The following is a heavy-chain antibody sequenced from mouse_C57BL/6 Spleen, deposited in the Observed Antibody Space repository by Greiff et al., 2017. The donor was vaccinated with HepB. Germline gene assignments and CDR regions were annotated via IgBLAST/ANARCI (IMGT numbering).Heavy chain of an antibody. V-gene: IGHV1-55*01. CDR3: ARRERQLRGYFDY. CDR1: GYTFTSYW. D-gene: IGHD3-2*02. Sequence: VQLQQPGAELVKPGASVKMSCKASGYTFTSYWITWVKQRPGQGLEWIGDIYPGSGSTNYNEKFKSKATLTVDTSSSTAYMQLSSLTSEDSAVYYCARRERQLRGYFDYWGQGTTLTVSS. J-gene: IGHJ2*01. CDR2: IYPGSGST.